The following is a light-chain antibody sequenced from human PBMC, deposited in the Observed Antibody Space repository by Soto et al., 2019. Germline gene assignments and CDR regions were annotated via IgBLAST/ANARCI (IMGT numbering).Light chain of an antibody. CDR3: QQSEGYPWT. Sequence: DIQMIQSPSTLSASVGDRVTITCRASQNINSWLAWYQQKPGKAPNLLIYKASSLESGVPSRFSGSGSGTEFTLTISTLQPDDFATYYCQQSEGYPWTFGQGTMVEIK. CDR2: KAS. V-gene: IGKV1-5*03. CDR1: QNINSW. J-gene: IGKJ1*01.